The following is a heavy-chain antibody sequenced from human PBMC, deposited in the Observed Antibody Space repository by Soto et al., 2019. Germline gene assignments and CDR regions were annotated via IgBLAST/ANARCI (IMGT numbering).Heavy chain of an antibody. J-gene: IGHJ6*03. CDR2: IRSKANSYAT. CDR3: TSLGAVVAATSEGGYYYYMDV. V-gene: IGHV3-73*01. D-gene: IGHD2-15*01. CDR1: GFTFSGSA. Sequence: GGSLRLSCAASGFTFSGSAMHWVRQASGKGLEWVGRIRSKANSYATAYAASVKGRFTISRDDSKNTAYLQMNSLKTEDTAVYYCTSLGAVVAATSEGGYYYYMDVWGKGTTVTVSS.